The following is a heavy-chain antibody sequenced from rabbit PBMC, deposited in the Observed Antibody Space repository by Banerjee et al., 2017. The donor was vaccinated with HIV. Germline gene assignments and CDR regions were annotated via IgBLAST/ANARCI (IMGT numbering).Heavy chain of an antibody. Sequence: QEQLEESGGDLVKPEGSLTLTCTASGFSFNNNYVMCWVRQAPGKGLEWIGYIDTVFGSTYYATWVNGRFTISSHNAQNTLYLQLNSLTAADTATYFCARPLATMTMALYLWCQGTLVTVS. CDR3: ARPLATMTMALYL. D-gene: IGHD2-1*01. J-gene: IGHJ3*01. CDR1: GFSFNNNYV. V-gene: IGHV1S45*01. CDR2: IDTVFGST.